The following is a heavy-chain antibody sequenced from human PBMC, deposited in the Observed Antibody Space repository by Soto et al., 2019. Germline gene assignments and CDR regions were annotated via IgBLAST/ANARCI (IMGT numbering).Heavy chain of an antibody. D-gene: IGHD3-10*01. J-gene: IGHJ1*01. Sequence: QVQLVESGGGVVQPGRSLRLSCAASGFTFSSYGMHWVRQAPGKGLEWVAVISYDGSNKYYADSVKGRFTISRDNSKNTLYLQMNSLGAEDTAVYYCAKGNRGSGIFQHWGQGTLVTVSS. CDR3: AKGNRGSGIFQH. CDR2: ISYDGSNK. CDR1: GFTFSSYG. V-gene: IGHV3-30*18.